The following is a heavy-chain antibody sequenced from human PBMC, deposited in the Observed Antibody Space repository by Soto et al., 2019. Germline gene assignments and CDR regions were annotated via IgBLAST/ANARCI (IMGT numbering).Heavy chain of an antibody. CDR1: GGSINSGDYY. CDR3: AGDTSGYTYKHF. V-gene: IGHV4-30-4*01. Sequence: SETLSLTCTVSGGSINSGDYYWSLIRQPPGKGLEWIGYFYYSGGTYYNPSLKSRITISVDPSKNQFSLKLSAVTAADTAVYYCAGDTSGYTYKHFWGQGTLVTVSS. CDR2: FYYSGGT. D-gene: IGHD3-22*01. J-gene: IGHJ4*02.